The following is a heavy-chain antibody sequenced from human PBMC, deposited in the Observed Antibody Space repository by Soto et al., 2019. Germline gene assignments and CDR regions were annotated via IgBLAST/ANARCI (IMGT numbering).Heavy chain of an antibody. J-gene: IGHJ5*02. Sequence: ASVKVSCNASGYTFTSYGISWVRQAPGQGLEWMGFINPSSGGTNYAHKFQGRVTMTREPSISTAYMELSRLRSDDTAVYYCARPGSLEVVVITHYNSLDXSDTVTLVTVS. CDR2: INPSSGGT. CDR3: ARPGSLEVVVITHYNSLDX. V-gene: IGHV1-2*07. CDR1: GYTFTSYG. D-gene: IGHD3-22*01.